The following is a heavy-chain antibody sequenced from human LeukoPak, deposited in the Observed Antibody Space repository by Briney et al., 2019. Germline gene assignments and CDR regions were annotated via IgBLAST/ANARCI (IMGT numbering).Heavy chain of an antibody. V-gene: IGHV4-59*08. J-gene: IGHJ5*01. CDR3: ARHGGGYSSGWYEF. CDR1: GGSISNYY. Sequence: SETLSLTCTVSGGSISNYYWSWIRQPPGKGLEWIGYIYYSGSTNYNPSLKSRVTISVDTSKNQFSLKLSSVTAADTAVYYCARHGGGYSSGWYEFWGQGTLVTVSS. D-gene: IGHD6-19*01. CDR2: IYYSGST.